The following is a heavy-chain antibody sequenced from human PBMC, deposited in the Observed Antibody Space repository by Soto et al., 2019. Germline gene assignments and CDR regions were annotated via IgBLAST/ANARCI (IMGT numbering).Heavy chain of an antibody. J-gene: IGHJ6*04. D-gene: IGHD1-20*01. CDR1: GGTFSSYT. Sequence: QVQLVQSGAEVKKPGSSVKVSCKASGGTFSSYTISWVRQAPGQGLEWMGRIIPILGIANYAQKFQGRVTMTADKSTSTAYMELSSLRSEDTAVYYCARDMGDNKKKMDVWGKGTTVTVSS. CDR2: IIPILGIA. CDR3: ARDMGDNKKKMDV. V-gene: IGHV1-69*08.